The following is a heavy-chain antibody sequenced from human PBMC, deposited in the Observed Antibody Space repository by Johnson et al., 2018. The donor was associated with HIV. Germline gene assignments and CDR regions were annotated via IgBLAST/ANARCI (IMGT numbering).Heavy chain of an antibody. CDR1: GFTFTNSW. J-gene: IGHJ3*02. CDR3: ARGGNNHAFDI. CDR2: INNDGSAT. D-gene: IGHD5-24*01. V-gene: IGHV3-74*01. Sequence: VQLVESGGGLVQPGGSLRLSCEASGFTFTNSWLYWFRQAPGKGLVFVSRINNDGSATTYADSVKGRFTISRDNAKSTLFLQMNSLRAEDTAVYYCARGGNNHAFDIWGQGTMVTVSS.